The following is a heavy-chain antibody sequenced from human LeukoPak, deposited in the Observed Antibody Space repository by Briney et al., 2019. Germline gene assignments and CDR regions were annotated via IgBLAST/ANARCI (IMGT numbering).Heavy chain of an antibody. J-gene: IGHJ4*02. D-gene: IGHD6-13*01. CDR1: GYTFTSYG. Sequence: SVKVSCKASGYTFTSYGISWVRQAPGQGLEWMGGIIPIFGTANYAQKFQGRVTITADESTSTAYMELSSLRSEDTAVYYCASGIAAADIGNCDYWGQGTLVTVSS. CDR2: IIPIFGTA. CDR3: ASGIAAADIGNCDY. V-gene: IGHV1-69*13.